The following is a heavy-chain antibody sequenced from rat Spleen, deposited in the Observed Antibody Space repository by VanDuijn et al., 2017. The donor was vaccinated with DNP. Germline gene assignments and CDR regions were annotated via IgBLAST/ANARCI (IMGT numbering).Heavy chain of an antibody. CDR1: GFSFSNYG. D-gene: IGHD1-9*01. V-gene: IGHV5-29*01. CDR2: ILHDGSRT. Sequence: EVQLVESGGGLVQPGRSLKLSCAASGFSFSNYGMAWVRQAPTKGLEWVATILHDGSRTYFRDSVKGRFTISRDDAKSGLYLQMNSLRSEDMATYYCARWDSTGITTGFAYWGQGTLVTVSS. CDR3: ARWDSTGITTGFAY. J-gene: IGHJ3*01.